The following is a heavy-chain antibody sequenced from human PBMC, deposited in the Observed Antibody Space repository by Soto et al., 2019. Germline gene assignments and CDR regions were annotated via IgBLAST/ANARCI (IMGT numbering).Heavy chain of an antibody. J-gene: IGHJ5*02. V-gene: IGHV1-2*02. D-gene: IGHD6-13*01. Sequence: ASVKVSCKASGYTFTDYYIHWVRQAPGQGLEWMGWINPNSGGTNYAQKFQGRVTMTRDTLYLQMNSLRAEDTAVYYCAKDRYSWYGSYNWFDPWGQGTLVTVSS. CDR3: AKDRYSWYGSYNWFDP. CDR2: INPNSGGT. CDR1: GYTFTDYY.